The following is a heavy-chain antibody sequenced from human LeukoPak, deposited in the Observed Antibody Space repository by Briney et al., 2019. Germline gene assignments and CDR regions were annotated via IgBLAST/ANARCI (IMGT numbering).Heavy chain of an antibody. CDR3: AKEMGTTNFDY. Sequence: GGSLRLSCAASGFIFSSYGMHWVRQAPGKGLEWVAVISYDGSNKYYADSVKGRFTISRDNSKNTLYLQMNSMRAEDTAVYYCAKEMGTTNFDYWGKGTLVTVSS. D-gene: IGHD1-26*01. CDR1: GFIFSSYG. J-gene: IGHJ4*02. CDR2: ISYDGSNK. V-gene: IGHV3-30*18.